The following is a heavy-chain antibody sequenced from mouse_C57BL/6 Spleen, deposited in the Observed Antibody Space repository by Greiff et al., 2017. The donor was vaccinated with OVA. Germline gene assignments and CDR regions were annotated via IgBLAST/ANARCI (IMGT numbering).Heavy chain of an antibody. CDR2: IWGVGST. CDR3: ATFNYGFAY. Sequence: VKLMESGPGLVAPSQSLSITCTVSGFSLTSYGVDWFRQSPGKGLEWLGVIWGVGSTNYNSALKSRLSISKDNSKSQVFLKMNSLQTDDTAMYYCATFNYGFAYWGQGTLVTVSA. J-gene: IGHJ3*01. D-gene: IGHD2-1*01. CDR1: GFSLTSYG. V-gene: IGHV2-6*01.